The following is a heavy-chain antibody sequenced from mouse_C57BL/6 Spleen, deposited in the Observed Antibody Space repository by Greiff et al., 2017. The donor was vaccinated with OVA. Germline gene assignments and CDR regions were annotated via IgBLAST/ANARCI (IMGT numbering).Heavy chain of an antibody. CDR1: GFTFSSYA. J-gene: IGHJ1*03. D-gene: IGHD1-1*01. CDR3: TRDHYGSRYFDV. V-gene: IGHV5-9-1*02. CDR2: ISSGGDYI. Sequence: EVQRVESGEGLVKPGGSLKLSCAASGFTFSSYAMSWVRQTPEKRLEWVAYISSGGDYIYYADTVKGRFTISRDNARNTLYLQMSSLKSEDTAMYYCTRDHYGSRYFDVWGTGTTVTVSS.